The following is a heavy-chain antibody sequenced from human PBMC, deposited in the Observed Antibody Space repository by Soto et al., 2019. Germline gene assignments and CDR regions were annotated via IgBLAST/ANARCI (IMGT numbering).Heavy chain of an antibody. V-gene: IGHV4-31*03. Sequence: SETLSLTCTVSGGSISSGGYYWSWMRQHPGKGLEWIGYIYYSGSTYYNPSLKSRVTISVDTSKNQFSLKLSSVTAADTAVYYCARAYPSDEPIADKKLGPXDYWGQGTLVTVSS. J-gene: IGHJ4*02. CDR3: ARAYPSDEPIADKKLGPXDY. CDR1: GGSISSGGYY. CDR2: IYYSGST. D-gene: IGHD6-13*01.